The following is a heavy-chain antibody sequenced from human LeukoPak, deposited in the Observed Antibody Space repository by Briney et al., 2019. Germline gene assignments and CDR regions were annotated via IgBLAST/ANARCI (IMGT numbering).Heavy chain of an antibody. CDR1: GFTFSSYV. CDR3: ARRNNFDY. CDR2: TSDDGTET. D-gene: IGHD1-14*01. V-gene: IGHV3-30*04. Sequence: PGGSLRLSCAASGFTFSSYVMHWVRQAPGKGLEWLAGTSDDGTETYYTQSVKGRFTISRDNSKNMLFLQMNSLRSEDTAIYYCARRNNFDYWGQGTLVTVSS. J-gene: IGHJ4*02.